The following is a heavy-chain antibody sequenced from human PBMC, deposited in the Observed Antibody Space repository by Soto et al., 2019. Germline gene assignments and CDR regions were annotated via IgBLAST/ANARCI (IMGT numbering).Heavy chain of an antibody. CDR1: GFTFSSYS. J-gene: IGHJ4*02. Sequence: GSLRLSCAASGFTFSSYSMNWVRQAPGKGLEWVSSISSSSSYIYYADSVKGRFTISRDNAKNSLYLQMNSLRAEDTAVYYCARKWELLLPDYWGQGTLVTVSS. CDR2: ISSSSSYI. V-gene: IGHV3-21*01. CDR3: ARKWELLLPDY. D-gene: IGHD1-26*01.